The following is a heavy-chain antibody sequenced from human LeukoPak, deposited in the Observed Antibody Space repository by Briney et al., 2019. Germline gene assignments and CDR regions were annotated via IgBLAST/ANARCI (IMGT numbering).Heavy chain of an antibody. Sequence: SETLSLTCTVSGGSISSYYWSWIRQPPGKGLEWIGYIYYGGQTNYNPSLKRRVTISHGTSTTEFSLKLASVTAADTAVYYCARDGTGYSYGENWFDPWGQGTLVTVSS. D-gene: IGHD5-18*01. J-gene: IGHJ5*02. CDR2: IYYGGQT. CDR1: GGSISSYY. CDR3: ARDGTGYSYGENWFDP. V-gene: IGHV4-59*01.